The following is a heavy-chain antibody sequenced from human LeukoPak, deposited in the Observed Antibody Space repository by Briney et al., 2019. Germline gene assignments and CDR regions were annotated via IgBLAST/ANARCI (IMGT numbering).Heavy chain of an antibody. CDR1: GFSFSSYS. CDR2: ITGSSSTI. Sequence: GGSLRLSCAASGFSFSSYSLNWVRQAAGKGLEWVSYITGSSSTINYADSVKGRFTISRDNAKNSLYLQMNSLRAEDTAVYYCAKEGDWNDVTLMDVWGKGTTVTISS. D-gene: IGHD1-1*01. CDR3: AKEGDWNDVTLMDV. J-gene: IGHJ6*03. V-gene: IGHV3-48*04.